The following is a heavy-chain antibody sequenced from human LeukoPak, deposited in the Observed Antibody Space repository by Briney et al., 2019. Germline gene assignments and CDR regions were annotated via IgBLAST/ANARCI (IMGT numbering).Heavy chain of an antibody. CDR3: ARVHKRSIAAAGTVFGY. CDR2: INTNTGNP. J-gene: IGHJ4*02. Sequence: ASVKVSCKASGYTFTSYAMNWVRQAPGQGLEWMGWINTNTGNPTYAQGFTGRFVFSLDTSVSTAYLQISSLKAEDTAVYYCARVHKRSIAAAGTVFGYWGQGTLVTVSS. CDR1: GYTFTSYA. V-gene: IGHV7-4-1*02. D-gene: IGHD6-13*01.